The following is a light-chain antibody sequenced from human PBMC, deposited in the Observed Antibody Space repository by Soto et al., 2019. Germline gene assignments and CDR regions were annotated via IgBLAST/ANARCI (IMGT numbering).Light chain of an antibody. CDR3: QQYNNWPLALT. J-gene: IGKJ4*01. CDR2: GAS. CDR1: QSVSSN. Sequence: EIVMTQSPATLSVSPGERATLSSRASQSVSSNLAWYQQKPGQAPRLLIYGASTRATGIPARFSGSGSGTEFTLTISSLQSEDFAVYYCQQYNNWPLALTFGGGTKVEIK. V-gene: IGKV3-15*01.